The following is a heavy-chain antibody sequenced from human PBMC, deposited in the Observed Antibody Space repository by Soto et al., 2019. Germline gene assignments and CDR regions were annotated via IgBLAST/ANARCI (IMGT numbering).Heavy chain of an antibody. CDR1: GFTFSSYW. D-gene: IGHD5-12*01. V-gene: IGHV3-74*01. Sequence: EVQLVESGGGLVQPGGSLRLSCAASGFTFSSYWMHWVRQAPGKGLVWVSRINSDGSSISYADSVKGRFTISRDNAKNTLYLQMNSLRAEDTAVYYCARGGYSGYALSVSWGQGTLVTVSS. CDR3: ARGGYSGYALSVS. J-gene: IGHJ5*02. CDR2: INSDGSSI.